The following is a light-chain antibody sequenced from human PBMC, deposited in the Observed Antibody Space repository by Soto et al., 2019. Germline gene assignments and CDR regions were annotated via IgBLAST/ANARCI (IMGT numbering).Light chain of an antibody. CDR3: CSYAGSSSV. J-gene: IGLJ1*01. CDR2: EVS. CDR1: SSDVGSYNL. V-gene: IGLV2-23*02. Sequence: QSVLTQPASVSGSPGQSITISCTGTSSDVGSYNLVSWYQQHPGKAPKLMIYEVSKQPSGVSNRFSGSKSGNTASLTISGLQAEDEADYYCCSYAGSSSVFGTGTKVTVL.